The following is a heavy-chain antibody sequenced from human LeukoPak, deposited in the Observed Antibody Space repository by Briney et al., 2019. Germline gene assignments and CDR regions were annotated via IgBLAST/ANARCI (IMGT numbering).Heavy chain of an antibody. CDR3: ARDEEDNWNGPYY. CDR1: GFTFSGYA. D-gene: IGHD1-1*01. CDR2: INAIGAST. J-gene: IGHJ4*02. V-gene: IGHV3-23*01. Sequence: PGGSLRLSCAASGFTFSGYAMSWVRQAPEKGLEWVSSINAIGASTYYADSVKGRFTISRDNSKSTLYLQINSLRAEDTAVYYCARDEEDNWNGPYYWGQGTLVTVSS.